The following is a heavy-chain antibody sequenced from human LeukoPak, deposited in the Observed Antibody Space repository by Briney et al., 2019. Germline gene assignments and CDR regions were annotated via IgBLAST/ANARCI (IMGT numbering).Heavy chain of an antibody. CDR1: GGSISSGDYY. CDR2: IYYSGST. CDR3: ARHRHTVTTYLFDY. V-gene: IGHV4-30-4*01. J-gene: IGHJ4*02. D-gene: IGHD4-17*01. Sequence: PSETLSLTCTVSGGSISSGDYYWSWIRQPPGKGLEWIGYIYYSGSTYYNPSLKSRVTISVDTSKNQFSLKLSSVAAADTAVYYCARHRHTVTTYLFDYWGQGTLVTVSS.